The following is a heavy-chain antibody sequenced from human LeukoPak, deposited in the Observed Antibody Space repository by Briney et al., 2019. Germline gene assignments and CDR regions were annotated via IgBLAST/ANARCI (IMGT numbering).Heavy chain of an antibody. CDR3: ATQRLLGATYFDY. V-gene: IGHV4-39*01. D-gene: IGHD1-26*01. CDR1: GGSISSGGYY. Sequence: PSQTLSLTCTVSGGSISSGGYYWGWIRQPPGKGLEWIGSIYYSGSTYYNPSLKSRVTISVDTSKNQFSLKLSSVTAADTAVYYCATQRLLGATYFDYWGQGTLVTVSS. CDR2: IYYSGST. J-gene: IGHJ4*02.